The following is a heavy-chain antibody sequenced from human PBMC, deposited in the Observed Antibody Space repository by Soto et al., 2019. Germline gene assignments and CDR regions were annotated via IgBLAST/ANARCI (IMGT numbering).Heavy chain of an antibody. D-gene: IGHD3-22*01. J-gene: IGHJ5*02. CDR3: APSYDSSGYYSDP. Sequence: QVQLVQSGAEVKKPGSSVKVSCKASGGTFSSYTISWVRQAPGQGLEWMGRINPILGIANYAQKFQGRVTITADKSTSTAYMELSSLRSEDTAVYYCAPSYDSSGYYSDPWGQGTLVTVSS. V-gene: IGHV1-69*02. CDR1: GGTFSSYT. CDR2: INPILGIA.